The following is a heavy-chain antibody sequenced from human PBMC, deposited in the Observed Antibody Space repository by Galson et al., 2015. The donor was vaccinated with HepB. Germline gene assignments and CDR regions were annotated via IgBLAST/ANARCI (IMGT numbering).Heavy chain of an antibody. J-gene: IGHJ6*02. CDR1: GFRVSSNF. Sequence: SLRLSCAASGFRVSSNFMCWVRQAPGKGLEWVSTLHRDGRTDYADSVKGRFTISRDNSQNSLYLQMNSLRVDDTAVYYCAGWVVSASWDYVGEDVGGQGTTDTGAS. D-gene: IGHD5/OR15-5a*01. V-gene: IGHV3-53*01. CDR2: LHRDGRT. CDR3: AGWVVSASWDYVGEDV.